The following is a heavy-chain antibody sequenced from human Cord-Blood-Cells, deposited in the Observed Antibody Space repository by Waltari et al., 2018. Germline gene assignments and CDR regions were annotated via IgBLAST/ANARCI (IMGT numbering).Heavy chain of an antibody. Sequence: EVQLVESGGGLVKPGGSLRLSCAASGFTSSSYSMTWVRQAPGKGLEWVSSISSSSSYIYYADSVKGRFTISRDNAKNSLYLQMNSLRAEDTAVYYCARGGGDDAFDIWGQGTMVTDSS. CDR2: ISSSSSYI. J-gene: IGHJ3*02. CDR1: GFTSSSYS. V-gene: IGHV3-21*01. D-gene: IGHD3-16*01. CDR3: ARGGGDDAFDI.